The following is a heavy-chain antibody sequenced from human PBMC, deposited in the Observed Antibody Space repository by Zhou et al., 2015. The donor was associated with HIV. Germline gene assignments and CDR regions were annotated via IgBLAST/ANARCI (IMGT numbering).Heavy chain of an antibody. CDR3: ATGPFVFMIGVPTWSF. V-gene: IGHV1-69*12. CDR1: GGAAGNEV. D-gene: IGHD3-22*01. CDR2: IMSLSNAT. Sequence: QVQLMQSGAEAKKPGSSVKVACRTSGGAAGNEVISWVRLTPTLGLEWLGGIMSLSNATAYAERLKDRLAISVDGSMKTSYLELGGLRSEDTAVYFCATGPFVFMIGVPTWSFWGQGTLVTVSS. J-gene: IGHJ4*02.